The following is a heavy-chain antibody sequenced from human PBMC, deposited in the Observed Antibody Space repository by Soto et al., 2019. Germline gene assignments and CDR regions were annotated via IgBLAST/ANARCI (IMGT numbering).Heavy chain of an antibody. J-gene: IGHJ6*03. CDR1: GYTFTSYY. Sequence: ASVKVSCKASGYTFTSYYMHWVRQAPGQGLEWMGIINPSGGSTSYAQKFQGRVTMTRDTSTSTVYMELSSLRSEDTAVYYCAREGWSYYGSGSYTGDGYYYYYMYVWGKGTTVTVSS. CDR3: AREGWSYYGSGSYTGDGYYYYYMYV. D-gene: IGHD3-10*01. CDR2: INPSGGST. V-gene: IGHV1-46*03.